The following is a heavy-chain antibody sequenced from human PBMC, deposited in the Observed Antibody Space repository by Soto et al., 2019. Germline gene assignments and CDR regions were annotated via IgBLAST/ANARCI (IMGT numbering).Heavy chain of an antibody. V-gene: IGHV3-9*01. D-gene: IGHD6-13*01. CDR2: ITWNGGTI. J-gene: IGHJ5*02. CDR3: AKGGSAALIAPSGRDNWFDP. CDR1: GFAFDDYV. Sequence: LRLSCAASGFAFDDYVMHWVRQPPGRGLEWVSGITWNGGTIRYVDSVKGRFTISRDNAENSLYLQMNSLRPEDTAVYYCAKGGSAALIAPSGRDNWFDPWGQGTQVTVSS.